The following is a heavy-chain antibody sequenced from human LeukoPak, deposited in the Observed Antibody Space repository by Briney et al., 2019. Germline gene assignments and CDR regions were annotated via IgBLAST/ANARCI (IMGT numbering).Heavy chain of an antibody. D-gene: IGHD2-2*01. CDR2: INHSGST. Sequence: PSVTLSLTCAVYGGSFSGYYWSWIRQPPGKGLEWIGEINHSGSTNYNPSLKSRVTISVDTSKNQFSLKLSSVTAADTAVYYCARGLYCSSTSCYGPYYYYMDVWGKGTTVTVSS. V-gene: IGHV4-34*01. CDR1: GGSFSGYY. J-gene: IGHJ6*03. CDR3: ARGLYCSSTSCYGPYYYYMDV.